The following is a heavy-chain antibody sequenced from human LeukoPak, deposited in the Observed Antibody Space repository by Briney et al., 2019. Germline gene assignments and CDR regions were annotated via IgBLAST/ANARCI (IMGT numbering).Heavy chain of an antibody. D-gene: IGHD6-13*01. J-gene: IGHJ5*02. CDR2: INPNSDGT. Sequence: ASVKVSCKAFGYTFTGYYLHWVRQAPGQGLEWMGWINPNSDGTNYAQKFQGGVTMTRDTSITTAYMELSRLTSDDTAIYYCARASAGIAGAWFDPWGQGTLVTVSS. CDR3: ARASAGIAGAWFDP. V-gene: IGHV1-2*02. CDR1: GYTFTGYY.